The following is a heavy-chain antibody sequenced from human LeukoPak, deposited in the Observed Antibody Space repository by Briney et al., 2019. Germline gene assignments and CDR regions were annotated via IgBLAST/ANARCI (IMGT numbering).Heavy chain of an antibody. V-gene: IGHV1-18*01. D-gene: IGHD6-13*01. CDR2: ISAYSGNT. Sequence: GASVKVSCKASGYTFTSYCISWVRQAPGQGLEWMGWISAYSGNTNYVQKLQGRVTMTTDTSTTTAYMELRSLRSDDTAVYYCARARRDGAAGTWVYWGQGTLVTVSS. CDR3: ARARRDGAAGTWVY. J-gene: IGHJ4*02. CDR1: GYTFTSYC.